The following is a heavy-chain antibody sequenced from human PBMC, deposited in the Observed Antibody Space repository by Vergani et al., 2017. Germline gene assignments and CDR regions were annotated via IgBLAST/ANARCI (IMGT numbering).Heavy chain of an antibody. CDR2: IWYDGSNK. V-gene: IGHV3-33*01. J-gene: IGHJ6*02. CDR1: GFTFSSYG. D-gene: IGHD2-8*02. Sequence: QVQLVESGGGVVQPGRSLRLSCAASGFTFSSYGMHWVRQAPGKGLEWVAVIWYDGSNKYYADSVKGRFTISRDNSKNTLYLQMNSLRAEDTAVYYCARERGSMIAPGGDYYYGMDVWGQGTTVTVSS. CDR3: ARERGSMIAPGGDYYYGMDV.